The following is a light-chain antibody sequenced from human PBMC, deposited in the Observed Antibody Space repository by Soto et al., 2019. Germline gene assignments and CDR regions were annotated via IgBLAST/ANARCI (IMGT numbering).Light chain of an antibody. CDR2: DVG. CDR1: STDVGGYNY. CDR3: CSYAGSYSLV. J-gene: IGLJ2*01. Sequence: QSALTQPRSVSGSPGQSVTLSCTGTSTDVGGYNYVSWYQQYPGKAPTLMIYDVGKRPSGVPDRFSGSKSGNTASLIISGLQAEDEADYYCCSYAGSYSLVFGGGTKLPVL. V-gene: IGLV2-11*01.